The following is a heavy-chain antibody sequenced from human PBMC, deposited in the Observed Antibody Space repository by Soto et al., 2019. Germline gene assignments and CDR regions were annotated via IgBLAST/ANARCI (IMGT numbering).Heavy chain of an antibody. J-gene: IGHJ4*02. V-gene: IGHV4-31*03. CDR3: ARGSLQVAIAGAGTIYSDY. CDR1: GGSISSGGYY. Sequence: ASETLSLTCTVSGGSISSGGYYWSWIRQHPGKGLEWIGYIYYSGSIYYNPSLKSRVTISVDTSKNQFSLKLSSVTAADTAVYYCARGSLQVAIAGAGTIYSDYWGKGTLVTV. D-gene: IGHD6-19*01. CDR2: IYYSGSI.